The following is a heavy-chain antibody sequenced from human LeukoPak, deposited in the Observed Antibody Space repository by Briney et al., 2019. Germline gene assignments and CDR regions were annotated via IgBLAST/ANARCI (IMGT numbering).Heavy chain of an antibody. CDR2: IYYSGST. Sequence: SETLSLTCTVSGGSISSSCYYWVWNRQPQGLGLVWIGSIYYSGSTYYNPALKSRVTISVDTSKNRFSLKLSYVTAADTAVYYCARSRGSITMASRNWYFDLWGRGTLVTVSS. CDR3: ARSRGSITMASRNWYFDL. V-gene: IGHV4-39*01. D-gene: IGHD3-10*01. J-gene: IGHJ2*01. CDR1: GGSISSSCYY.